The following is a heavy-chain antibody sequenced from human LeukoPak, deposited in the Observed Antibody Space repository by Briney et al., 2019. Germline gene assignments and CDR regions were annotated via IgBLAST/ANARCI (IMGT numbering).Heavy chain of an antibody. CDR1: GYTFTDYY. J-gene: IGHJ4*02. V-gene: IGHV1-2*02. Sequence: ASVKVSCKASGYTFTDYYMHWVRQAPGQGLEWMGWINPNSGGTNYAQKFQGRVTMTRDTSISTAYMELSRLRSDDTAVYYCARDGKDGDYVSQWGQGTLVTVSS. CDR2: INPNSGGT. D-gene: IGHD4-17*01. CDR3: ARDGKDGDYVSQ.